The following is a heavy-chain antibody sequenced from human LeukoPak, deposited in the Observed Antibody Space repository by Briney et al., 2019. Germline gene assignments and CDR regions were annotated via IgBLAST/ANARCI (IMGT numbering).Heavy chain of an antibody. CDR2: IYTSGST. CDR1: GGSISSYF. V-gene: IGHV4-4*07. CDR3: AREVAVAGSLMDV. J-gene: IGHJ6*02. Sequence: SETLSLTCTVSGGSISSYFWSWIRQPAGKGLEWIGRIYTSGSTNYNPSPKSRVTMSVDTSKNQFSLKLSSVTAADTAVYYCAREVAVAGSLMDVWGQGTTVTVSS. D-gene: IGHD6-19*01.